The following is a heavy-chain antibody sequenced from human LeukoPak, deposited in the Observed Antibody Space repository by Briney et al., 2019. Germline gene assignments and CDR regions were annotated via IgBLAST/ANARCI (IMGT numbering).Heavy chain of an antibody. CDR1: GGSISSGDYS. CDR3: ARGRVGATYY. J-gene: IGHJ4*02. Sequence: SQTLSLTCTVSGGSISSGDYSWSWVRQPPGKGLEWIGYMYYSGSTYYNPSLKSRVTISAGTSKNQFHLKLSSVTAADTAVYYCARGRVGATYYWGQGTLVTVSS. CDR2: MYYSGST. D-gene: IGHD1-26*01. V-gene: IGHV4-30-4*08.